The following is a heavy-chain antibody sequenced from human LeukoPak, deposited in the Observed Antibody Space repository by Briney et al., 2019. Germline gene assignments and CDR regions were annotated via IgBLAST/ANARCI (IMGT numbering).Heavy chain of an antibody. CDR3: ARGPDPPYYDFWSGYFTYYFDY. CDR1: GYTFTSYD. D-gene: IGHD3-3*01. J-gene: IGHJ4*02. V-gene: IGHV1-8*01. CDR2: MNPNSGNT. Sequence: GASVKVSCKASGYTFTSYDINWVRQATGQGLEWMGWMNPNSGNTGYAQKFQGRVTMTRNTSISTAYMELSSLRSEDTAVYYCARGPDPPYYDFWSGYFTYYFDYWGQGTLVTVSP.